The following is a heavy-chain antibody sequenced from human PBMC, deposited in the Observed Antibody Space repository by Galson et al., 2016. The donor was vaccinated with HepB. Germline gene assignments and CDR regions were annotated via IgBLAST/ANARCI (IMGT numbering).Heavy chain of an antibody. V-gene: IGHV1-69*06. J-gene: IGHJ6*03. Sequence: SVKVSCKASGGTFSSYAISWVRQAPGQGLEWMGGTTPMFDTADYAQKFQGRLTITADKSTTTAYMELSSLRSEDTAVYYCARYDTVIAGYYYMDVWGKGTTVTVSS. CDR3: ARYDTVIAGYYYMDV. CDR2: TTPMFDTA. D-gene: IGHD4-17*01. CDR1: GGTFSSYA.